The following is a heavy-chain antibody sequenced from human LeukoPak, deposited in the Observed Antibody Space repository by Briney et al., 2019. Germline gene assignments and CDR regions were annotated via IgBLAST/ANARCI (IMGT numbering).Heavy chain of an antibody. V-gene: IGHV4-34*01. J-gene: IGHJ4*02. CDR3: ARGRYMVRLPFDY. CDR2: INHSGST. D-gene: IGHD3-10*01. CDR1: GGSFSGYY. Sequence: SETLSLTCAVYGGSFSGYYWSWIRQPPGKGLEWIGEINHSGSTNYNPSLKSRVTISVDTSKNQFSLKLSSVTAADTAGYYCARGRYMVRLPFDYWGQGTLVTVSS.